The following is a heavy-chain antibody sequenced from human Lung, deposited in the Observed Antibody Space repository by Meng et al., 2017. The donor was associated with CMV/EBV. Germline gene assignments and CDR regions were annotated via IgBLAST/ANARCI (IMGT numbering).Heavy chain of an antibody. CDR3: TRYSSGWSLADP. V-gene: IGHV3-49*04. CDR2: IRSKAYGGTT. CDR1: GFTFGDYA. Sequence: GGSLRLXXTASGFTFGDYAMSWVRQAPGKGLEWVGFIRSKAYGGTTEYAASVKGRFTISRDDSKSIAYLQMNSLKTEDTAVYYCTRYSSGWSLADPWGQGTXVTVYS. J-gene: IGHJ5*02. D-gene: IGHD6-19*01.